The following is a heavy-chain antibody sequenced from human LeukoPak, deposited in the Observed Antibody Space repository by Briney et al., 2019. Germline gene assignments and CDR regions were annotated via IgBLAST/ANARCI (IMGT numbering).Heavy chain of an antibody. CDR3: AKGGGSYYGD. D-gene: IGHD1-26*01. Sequence: GGSLRLSCAASGFTFSSYAMHWVRRAPGKGLEWVAVISYDGSNKYYADSVKGRFTISRDNSKNTLYLQMNSLRAEDTAVYYCAKGGGSYYGDWGQGTLVTVSS. CDR1: GFTFSSYA. J-gene: IGHJ4*02. V-gene: IGHV3-30-3*01. CDR2: ISYDGSNK.